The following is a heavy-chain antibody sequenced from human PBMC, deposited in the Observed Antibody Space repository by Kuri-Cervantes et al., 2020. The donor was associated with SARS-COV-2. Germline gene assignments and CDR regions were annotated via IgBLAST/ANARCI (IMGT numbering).Heavy chain of an antibody. CDR2: IGSSGSTI. D-gene: IGHD2-2*01. CDR1: GFTFSDYC. V-gene: IGHV3-11*01. Sequence: GESLKISCAASGFTFSDYCMSWIRQAPGKGLEWVSYIGSSGSTIYYADSVKGRFTISRDNAKNSLYLQMNSLRAEDTAVYYCARGGLYCSSTSCYGTHFDYWGQGTLVTVSS. J-gene: IGHJ4*02. CDR3: ARGGLYCSSTSCYGTHFDY.